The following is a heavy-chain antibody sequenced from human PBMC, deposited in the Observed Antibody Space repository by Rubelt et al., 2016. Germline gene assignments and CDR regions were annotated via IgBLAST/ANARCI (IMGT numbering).Heavy chain of an antibody. J-gene: IGHJ4*02. Sequence: QVQLQESGPGLVKPSETLSLTCTVSGYSISSGYYWGWIRQPPGKGLEWIGSIYQSGSTYYNPSLKSRVTISVDTSKNHFSLKLSSVTAADTAVYYCVREATMVTFGGVVVNPFGYWGQGTQVTVSS. CDR3: VREATMVTFGGVVVNPFGY. CDR2: IYQSGST. V-gene: IGHV4-38-2*02. D-gene: IGHD3-16*02. CDR1: GYSISSGYY.